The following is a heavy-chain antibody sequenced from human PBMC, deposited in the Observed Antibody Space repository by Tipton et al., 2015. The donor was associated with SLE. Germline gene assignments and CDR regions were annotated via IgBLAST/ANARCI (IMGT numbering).Heavy chain of an antibody. CDR1: GYTFTSYD. Sequence: QLVQSGPEVKKPGASVKVSCKASGYTFTSYDINWVRQATGQVLEWMGWMNPNSGNTGYAQKFQGRVTMTRNTSISTAYMELSSLRSEDTAVYYCARVIVGATSFDYWGQGTLVTVSS. V-gene: IGHV1-8*01. J-gene: IGHJ4*02. CDR2: MNPNSGNT. CDR3: ARVIVGATSFDY. D-gene: IGHD1-26*01.